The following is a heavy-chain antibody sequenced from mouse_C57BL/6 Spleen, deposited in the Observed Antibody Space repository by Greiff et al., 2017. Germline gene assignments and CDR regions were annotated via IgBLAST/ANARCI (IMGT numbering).Heavy chain of an antibody. D-gene: IGHD2-1*01. V-gene: IGHV3-6*01. J-gene: IGHJ4*01. CDR2: ISYDGSN. CDR1: GYSITSGYY. CDR3: VKRGIYFY. Sequence: EVKVEESGPGLVKPSQSLSLTCSVTGYSITSGYYWNWIRQFPGNKLEWMGNISYDGSNNYNPSLKNRISITRDTSTNQFFLKLNSVTTEGTATYYCVKRGIYFYWGQGTSVTVSS.